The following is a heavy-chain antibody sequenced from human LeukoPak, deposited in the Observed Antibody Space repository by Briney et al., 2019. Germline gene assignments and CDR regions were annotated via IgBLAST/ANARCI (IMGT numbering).Heavy chain of an antibody. V-gene: IGHV3-53*01. CDR3: ARAGDYYDSSGYYQDPGWFDP. Sequence: GGSLRLSCAASGFTFTSYSMNWVRQAPGKGLEWVSVIYSGGSTYYADSVKGRFTISRDNSKNTLYLQMNSLRAEDTAVYYCARAGDYYDSSGYYQDPGWFDPWGQGTLVTVSS. CDR2: IYSGGST. CDR1: GFTFTSYS. J-gene: IGHJ5*02. D-gene: IGHD3-22*01.